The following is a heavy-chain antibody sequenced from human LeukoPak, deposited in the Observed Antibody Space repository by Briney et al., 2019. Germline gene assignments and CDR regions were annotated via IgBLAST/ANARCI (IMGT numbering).Heavy chain of an antibody. Sequence: PGGSLRLSCAASGFTFSSYGMSWVRQAPGKGLEWVSAISGSGGSTHYADSVKGRFTISRDNSKNTLNLQMNSLRAEDTAVYYCAKDYDIVTGYQTDLGNWGQGTLVTVSS. CDR1: GFTFSSYG. D-gene: IGHD3-9*01. CDR2: ISGSGGST. J-gene: IGHJ4*02. CDR3: AKDYDIVTGYQTDLGN. V-gene: IGHV3-23*01.